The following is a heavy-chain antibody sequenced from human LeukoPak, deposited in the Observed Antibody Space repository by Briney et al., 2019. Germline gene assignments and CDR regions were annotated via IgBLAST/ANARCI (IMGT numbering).Heavy chain of an antibody. D-gene: IGHD3-10*01. V-gene: IGHV1-24*01. CDR2: FDPEDGKT. CDR1: GYTLTGLA. Sequence: ASVKVSCKVSGYTLTGLAMHWVRQAPGKGLEWMGGFDPEDGKTIYAQKFQGSVTMTEDTSTDTAYMELSSLRSEDTAVYYCATEKDITKVRGVVIPKRRGSFDYWGQGTLVTVSS. CDR3: ATEKDITKVRGVVIPKRRGSFDY. J-gene: IGHJ4*02.